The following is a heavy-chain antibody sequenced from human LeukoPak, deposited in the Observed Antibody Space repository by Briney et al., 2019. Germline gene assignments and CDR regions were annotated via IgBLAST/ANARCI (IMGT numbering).Heavy chain of an antibody. J-gene: IGHJ4*02. Sequence: ASVKVSCKASGYTFTSYYMHWVRQAPGQGLEWMGIINPSGGSTSYAQKFQGRVTMTRDTSTSTVYMELSSLRSEDTAVYYCAREGGYDFWSGYPIDYWGQGTLVTVSS. CDR3: AREGGYDFWSGYPIDY. D-gene: IGHD3-3*01. CDR2: INPSGGST. V-gene: IGHV1-46*01. CDR1: GYTFTSYY.